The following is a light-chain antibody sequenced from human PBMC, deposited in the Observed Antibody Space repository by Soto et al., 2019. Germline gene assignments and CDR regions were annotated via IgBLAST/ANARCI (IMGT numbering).Light chain of an antibody. J-gene: IGLJ2*01. V-gene: IGLV3-27*01. CDR3: YSAADNTVGF. Sequence: SYELTQPSSVSVSPGQTARITCSGDVLAKKYARWFQQKPGQAPVLIIYKDNERPSGISERFSGSSSGTTVTLTISGAQDADEADYYCYSAADNTVGFFGGGTKLTVL. CDR2: KDN. CDR1: VLAKKY.